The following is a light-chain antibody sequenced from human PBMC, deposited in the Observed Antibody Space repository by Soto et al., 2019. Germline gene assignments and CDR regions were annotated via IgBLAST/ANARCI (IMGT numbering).Light chain of an antibody. Sequence: AIRMTQSPSSFSASTGDRVTITCRGSQGISSYLAWYQQKPGKAPKLLIYAASTLQSGVPSRFSGSGSGTDFTLTISCLQSEDFATYYCQQYYSYPPGTFGQGTKVDIK. CDR3: QQYYSYPPGT. J-gene: IGKJ1*01. CDR1: QGISSY. V-gene: IGKV1-8*01. CDR2: AAS.